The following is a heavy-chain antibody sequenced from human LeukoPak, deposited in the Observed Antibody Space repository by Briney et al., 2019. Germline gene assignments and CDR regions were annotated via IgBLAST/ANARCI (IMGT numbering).Heavy chain of an antibody. CDR1: GFTFSSYS. Sequence: GGSLRLSCAASGFTFSSYSMNWVRQAPGKGLEWVSSISSSSGYIYYADSVKGRFNISRDNAKNSMYLQMNSMRAEDTAVYYCARDGRVRYCSSTSCYTLRFYYGMDVWGQGTTVTVSS. J-gene: IGHJ6*02. CDR2: ISSSSGYI. V-gene: IGHV3-21*01. CDR3: ARDGRVRYCSSTSCYTLRFYYGMDV. D-gene: IGHD2-2*02.